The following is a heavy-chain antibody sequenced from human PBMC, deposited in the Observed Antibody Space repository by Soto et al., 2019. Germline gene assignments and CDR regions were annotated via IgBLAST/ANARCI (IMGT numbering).Heavy chain of an antibody. CDR3: ARHVPAAGYYYGMDV. Sequence: QVQLVQSGAEVKKPGSSVKVSCKASGGTFSSYAISCVRQAPGQGIEWMGGIITIFGTANYAQKFQGRVTIPAEDSTSTAYMELSSLRSEDTAVYYCARHVPAAGYYYGMDVWGQGTTVTVSS. D-gene: IGHD2-2*01. V-gene: IGHV1-69*12. J-gene: IGHJ6*02. CDR2: IITIFGTA. CDR1: GGTFSSYA.